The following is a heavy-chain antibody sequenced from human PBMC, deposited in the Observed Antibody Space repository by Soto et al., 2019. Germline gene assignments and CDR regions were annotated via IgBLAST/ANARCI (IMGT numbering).Heavy chain of an antibody. CDR2: ISASGGRT. Sequence: EVQLLESGGGLVQPGVSLRLSCAASGFTFPNYAMSWVRQAPGKGLEWVSGISASGGRTYYAASVKGRFTTSRDNSKNTLYLQMTSLRADDTAVYYCAVAPRVVVAATWGYWGQGTLVTVSS. D-gene: IGHD2-15*01. J-gene: IGHJ4*02. CDR3: AVAPRVVVAATWGY. CDR1: GFTFPNYA. V-gene: IGHV3-23*01.